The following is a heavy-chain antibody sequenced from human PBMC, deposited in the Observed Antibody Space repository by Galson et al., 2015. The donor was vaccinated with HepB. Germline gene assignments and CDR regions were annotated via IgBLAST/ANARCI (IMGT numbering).Heavy chain of an antibody. CDR3: AKDLAPVVIRGLVFDY. D-gene: IGHD2-21*01. CDR2: ITWDGGST. V-gene: IGHV3-43*01. J-gene: IGHJ4*02. CDR1: GFTFDDYT. Sequence: SLRLSCAASGFTFDDYTMHWVRQAPGKGLEWVSLITWDGGSTYYADSVKGRFTISRDKSKNSLYLQMNSLSTEDTALYYCAKDLAPVVIRGLVFDYWGRGTLVTVSS.